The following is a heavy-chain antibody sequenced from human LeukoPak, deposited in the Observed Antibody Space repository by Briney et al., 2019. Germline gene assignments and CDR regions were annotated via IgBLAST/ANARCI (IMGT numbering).Heavy chain of an antibody. CDR2: IYHSGNT. CDR3: AREEMPGKFDY. Sequence: PAETLSLTCTVSNGPINTFQWSWIRQPPGKGLEWIGEIYHSGNTNYNPSLKSRVTISLDKSKNQFSLKLRSVTAADTAVYYCAREEMPGKFDYWGQGTLVTVSS. CDR1: NGPINTFQ. J-gene: IGHJ4*02. V-gene: IGHV4-4*02. D-gene: IGHD1-26*01.